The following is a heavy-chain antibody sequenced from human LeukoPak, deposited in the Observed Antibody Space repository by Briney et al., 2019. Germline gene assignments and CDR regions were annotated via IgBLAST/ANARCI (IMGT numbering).Heavy chain of an antibody. CDR1: GFTVTSNY. Sequence: PGGSLRLSCAASGFTVTSNYMSWVRRAPGKGLEWVSVIYTGGSTYYADSVKGRFTISRDNSKNTLYLQMNSLRADDTAVYYCARDSTYYYDSGSSGPHYFDYWGQGTLVTVSS. CDR3: ARDSTYYYDSGSSGPHYFDY. D-gene: IGHD3-10*01. CDR2: IYTGGST. J-gene: IGHJ4*02. V-gene: IGHV3-66*01.